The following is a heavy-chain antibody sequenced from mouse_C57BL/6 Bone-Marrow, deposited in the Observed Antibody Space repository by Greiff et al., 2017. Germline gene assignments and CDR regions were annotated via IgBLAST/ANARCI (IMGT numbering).Heavy chain of an antibody. CDR2: IHPNSGST. Sequence: VQLQQPGAELVKPGASVKLSCKASGYTFTSYWMHWVKQRPGQGLEWIGMIHPNSGSTNYNEKFKGKATLTADKSSSTAYMELRSLTYEDSAVYFCARFYYGNSHFADWGKGTLVTVSA. V-gene: IGHV1-64*01. CDR3: ARFYYGNSHFAD. CDR1: GYTFTSYW. J-gene: IGHJ3*01. D-gene: IGHD1-1*01.